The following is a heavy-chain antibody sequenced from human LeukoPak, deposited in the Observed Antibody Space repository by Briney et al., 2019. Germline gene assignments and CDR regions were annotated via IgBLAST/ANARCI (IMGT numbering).Heavy chain of an antibody. CDR2: IRSKAYGGTT. CDR3: TRGDRRFDP. J-gene: IGHJ5*02. CDR1: GFTFGDYA. Sequence: GGSLRLSCTGSGFTFGDYAMNWVRQAPGKGLEWVGFIRSKAYGGTTEYAASVKGRFTISGDDSKSIANLQMNSLKTEDTAVYYCTRGDRRFDPWGQGTLVTVSS. V-gene: IGHV3-49*04.